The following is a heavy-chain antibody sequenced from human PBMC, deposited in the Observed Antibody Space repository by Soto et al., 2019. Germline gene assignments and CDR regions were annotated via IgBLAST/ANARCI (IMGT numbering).Heavy chain of an antibody. D-gene: IGHD3-22*01. Sequence: GGSLRPSCEASGFIFDDYGMHWVRQAPGKGLEWVAHISYDGSNEHYVDSVKGRFTISRDNSKNTVYLQMNSLRAEDTAVYYCAKDTYYRDSSGYYVFDYWGQGTLVTVSS. CDR3: AKDTYYRDSSGYYVFDY. CDR2: ISYDGSNE. J-gene: IGHJ4*02. CDR1: GFIFDDYG. V-gene: IGHV3-30*18.